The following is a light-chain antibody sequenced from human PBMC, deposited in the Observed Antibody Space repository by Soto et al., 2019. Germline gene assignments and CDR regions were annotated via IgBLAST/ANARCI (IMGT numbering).Light chain of an antibody. CDR1: QIVTSDY. CDR2: GAF. Sequence: DIVLTQSPGTLSLSPGERVTLSFRASQIVTSDYLAWYHQAPGQAPRLLIYGAFNRATGISDRFSGSGSGTDFTLTISRLEPEDFAVYYCQQYGSSPKTFGQGTKVDIK. CDR3: QQYGSSPKT. V-gene: IGKV3-20*01. J-gene: IGKJ1*01.